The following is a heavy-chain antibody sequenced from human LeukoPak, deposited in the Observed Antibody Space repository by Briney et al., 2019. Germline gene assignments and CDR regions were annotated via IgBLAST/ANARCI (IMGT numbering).Heavy chain of an antibody. CDR1: GFTFSSCA. CDR3: AREDYGDRDY. Sequence: GGSLRLSCAASGFTFSSCAMSWVRQAPGKGLEWVSYISNSGTTIYYADSVKGRFTISRDNAKNSLYLQMNSLRSEDTAVYYCAREDYGDRDYWGQGTLVTVSS. V-gene: IGHV3-48*04. J-gene: IGHJ4*02. CDR2: ISNSGTTI. D-gene: IGHD4-17*01.